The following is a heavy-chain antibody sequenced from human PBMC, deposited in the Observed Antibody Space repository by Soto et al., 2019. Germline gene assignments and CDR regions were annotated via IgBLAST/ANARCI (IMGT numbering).Heavy chain of an antibody. CDR1: GGSMSSGDYY. CDR3: ARDRAAAGNFDY. J-gene: IGHJ4*02. CDR2: IYYSGST. V-gene: IGHV4-30-4*01. D-gene: IGHD6-13*01. Sequence: PSETLSLTCTVSGGSMSSGDYYWSWIRQPPGKGLEWIGYIYYSGSTYYNPSLKSRVTISVDTSKNQFSLKLSSVTAADTAVYYCARDRAAAGNFDYWGQGTLVTVSS.